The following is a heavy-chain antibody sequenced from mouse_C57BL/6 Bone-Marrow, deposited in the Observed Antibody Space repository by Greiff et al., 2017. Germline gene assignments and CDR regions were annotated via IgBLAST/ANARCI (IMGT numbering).Heavy chain of an antibody. V-gene: IGHV7-1*01. CDR3: ARDVGDYDGGYFDV. CDR2: SRNKANDYTT. D-gene: IGHD2-4*01. J-gene: IGHJ1*03. CDR1: GFTFSDFY. Sequence: EVKLVESGGGLVQSGRSLRLSCATSGFTFSDFYMEWVRQAPGKGLEWIAASRNKANDYTTEYSASVKGRFIVSRDTSQSSLYLQMNALRAEDTAIDYCARDVGDYDGGYFDVWGTGTTVTVSS.